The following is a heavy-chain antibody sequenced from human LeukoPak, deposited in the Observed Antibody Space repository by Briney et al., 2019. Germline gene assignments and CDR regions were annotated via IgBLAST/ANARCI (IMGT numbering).Heavy chain of an antibody. Sequence: ASVPVSCKASGYTFTDYYLHWVRQAPGQGLEWMGWINPHSGGTNYALQFQGRVTMTRDTSINTIYMELSRLRSDDTAVYFCAKARYISNCYHFDSCGQRTLVTVSS. CDR1: GYTFTDYY. J-gene: IGHJ4*02. CDR2: INPHSGGT. CDR3: AKARYISNCYHFDS. D-gene: IGHD3-3*02. V-gene: IGHV1-2*02.